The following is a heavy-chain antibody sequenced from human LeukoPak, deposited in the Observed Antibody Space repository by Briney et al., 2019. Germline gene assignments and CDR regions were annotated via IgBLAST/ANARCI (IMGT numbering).Heavy chain of an antibody. CDR1: GFTFSSYG. V-gene: IGHV3-33*06. CDR3: AKHPYGDYGDWFDP. D-gene: IGHD4-17*01. J-gene: IGHJ5*02. CDR2: IWYDGSNK. Sequence: PGGSLRLSCAASGFTFSSYGMHWVRQAPGKGLEWVAVIWYDGSNKYYADSVKGRFTISRDNSKNTLYLQMNSLRAEDTAVYYCAKHPYGDYGDWFDPWGQGTLVTVSS.